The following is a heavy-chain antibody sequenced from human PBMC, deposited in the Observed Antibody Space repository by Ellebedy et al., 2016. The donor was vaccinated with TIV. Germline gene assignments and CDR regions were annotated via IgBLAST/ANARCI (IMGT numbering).Heavy chain of an antibody. J-gene: IGHJ4*02. V-gene: IGHV4-59*08. D-gene: IGHD4-17*01. Sequence: MPGGSLRLSCTVSGGSISTYYWSRIRQPPGKGLEWIGYIYYSGSTNYNPSLKSRVTISVDTSKNQFSLKLSSVTAADTAVYYCAREPALTVTTLTGADYWGQGTLVTVSS. CDR1: GGSISTYY. CDR3: AREPALTVTTLTGADY. CDR2: IYYSGST.